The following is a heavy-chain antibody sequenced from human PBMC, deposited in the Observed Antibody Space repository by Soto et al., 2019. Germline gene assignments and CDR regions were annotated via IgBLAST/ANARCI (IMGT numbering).Heavy chain of an antibody. CDR1: GGSISGDY. V-gene: IGHV4-59*01. CDR2: IHVSGSA. Sequence: PSETLSLACTVSGGSISGDYWSWIRQPPGKGRGWIGYIHVSGSANDNPSLKGRVTMSIDTSKNQFSLKLSSVTAADTAVYYCARDGHGMDVWGQGTKVTISS. J-gene: IGHJ6*02. CDR3: ARDGHGMDV.